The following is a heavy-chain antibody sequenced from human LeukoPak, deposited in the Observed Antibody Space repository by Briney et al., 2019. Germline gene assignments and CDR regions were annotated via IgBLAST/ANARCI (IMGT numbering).Heavy chain of an antibody. Sequence: ASVKVSCKASGDIFSGYQMHWVRQAPGQGLEWMGWINPNSGGTNYAQKFQGRVIMTRDTSISTAYMELSRLRSDDTAVYYCARGYYYDSSVYYFDYWDQGTLVTVSS. V-gene: IGHV1-2*02. CDR3: ARGYYYDSSVYYFDY. CDR2: INPNSGGT. J-gene: IGHJ4*02. D-gene: IGHD3-22*01. CDR1: GDIFSGYQ.